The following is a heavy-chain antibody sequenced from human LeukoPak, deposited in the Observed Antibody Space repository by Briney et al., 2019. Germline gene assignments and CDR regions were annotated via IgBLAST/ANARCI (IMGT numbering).Heavy chain of an antibody. D-gene: IGHD6-19*01. V-gene: IGHV4-61*02. CDR2: IYTSGST. Sequence: PSQTLSLTCTVSGGSISSGSYYWSWIRQPAGKGLEWIGRIYTSGSTNYNPSLKSRVTISVDTSKNQFSLKLSSVTAADTAVYYCARASYRSGWYFDYWGQGTLVTVSS. J-gene: IGHJ4*02. CDR3: ARASYRSGWYFDY. CDR1: GGSISSGSYY.